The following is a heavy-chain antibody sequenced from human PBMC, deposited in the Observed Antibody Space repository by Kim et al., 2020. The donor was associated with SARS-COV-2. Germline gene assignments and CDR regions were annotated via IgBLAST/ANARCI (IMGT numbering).Heavy chain of an antibody. Sequence: GGSLRLSCAASGFTFSSYSMNWVRQAPGKGLEWVSSISSSSSYIYYADSVKGRFTISRDNAKNSLYLQMNSLRAEDTAVYYCAREILRPKFIVVVTAIDAFDIWVQGTMVTVSS. J-gene: IGHJ3*02. D-gene: IGHD2-21*02. CDR3: AREILRPKFIVVVTAIDAFDI. V-gene: IGHV3-21*01. CDR1: GFTFSSYS. CDR2: ISSSSSYI.